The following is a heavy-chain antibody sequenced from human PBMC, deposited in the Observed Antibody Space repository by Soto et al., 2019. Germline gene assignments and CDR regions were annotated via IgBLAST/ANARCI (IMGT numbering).Heavy chain of an antibody. J-gene: IGHJ4*02. CDR1: GYTFTSYA. CDR3: ARGVFYYYGSSGYSPDY. CDR2: SNAGNGNT. D-gene: IGHD3-22*01. V-gene: IGHV1-3*02. Sequence: ASVKVSCKASGYTFTSYAMHWVRQAPGQRLEWMGWSNAGNGNTKYSQEFQGRVTITRDTSASTAYMELNSLRPEDTAVYYCARGVFYYYGSSGYSPDYWGQGTLVTVSS.